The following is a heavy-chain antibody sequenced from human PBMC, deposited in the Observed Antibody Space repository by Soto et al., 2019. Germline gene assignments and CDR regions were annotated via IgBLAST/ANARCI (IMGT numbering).Heavy chain of an antibody. D-gene: IGHD3-22*01. CDR1: GGSISSYY. CDR3: ARMIRPYYSGVDV. Sequence: QVQLQESGPGLVKPSETLSLTCTGSGGSISSYYWSWVRQPPGKGLEWIGHIHYSGRTNYNPSLESRVTISVATSTNHRSLNLSSVTAADRAVYYCARMIRPYYSGVDVWAQGTTVTVSS. CDR2: IHYSGRT. V-gene: IGHV4-59*01. J-gene: IGHJ6*02.